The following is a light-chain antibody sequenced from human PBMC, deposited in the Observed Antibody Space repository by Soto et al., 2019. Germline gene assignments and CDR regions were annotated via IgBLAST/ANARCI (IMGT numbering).Light chain of an antibody. Sequence: QSALTQPASVSGSPGQSITISYTGTSSDVGGYNYVSWYQQHPGTAPKLMIYDVSNRPSGVSNRFSGSKSGNTASLTISGLQAEDEADYYCNSYTSSSTRVFGTGTKLTVL. CDR1: SSDVGGYNY. V-gene: IGLV2-14*03. CDR3: NSYTSSSTRV. CDR2: DVS. J-gene: IGLJ1*01.